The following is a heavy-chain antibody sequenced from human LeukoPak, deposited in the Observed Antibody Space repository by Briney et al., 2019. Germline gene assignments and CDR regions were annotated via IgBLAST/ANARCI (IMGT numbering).Heavy chain of an antibody. J-gene: IGHJ4*02. CDR2: IYYSGST. Sequence: SETLSLACTVSGGSISSSSYYWGWIRQPPGKGLEWIGSIYYSGSTYYNPSLKSRVTISVDTSKNQFSLKLSSVTAADTAVYYCASPTTGDYWGQGTLVTVSS. CDR3: ASPTTGDY. D-gene: IGHD1-26*01. CDR1: GGSISSSSYY. V-gene: IGHV4-39*01.